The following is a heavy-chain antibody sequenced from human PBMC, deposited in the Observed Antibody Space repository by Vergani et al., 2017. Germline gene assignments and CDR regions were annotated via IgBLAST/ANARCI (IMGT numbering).Heavy chain of an antibody. CDR2: IIPIFGTA. Sequence: QVQLVQSGAEVKKPGSSVKVSCKASGGTFSSYAISWVRQAPGQGLEWMGGIIPIFGTANYAQKFQGRVTITADESTSTAYIELSSLRSEDTAVYYSASSPYYDFWSGYWRDYYYYYMDVWGKGTTVTVSS. D-gene: IGHD3-3*01. CDR1: GGTFSSYA. V-gene: IGHV1-69*01. CDR3: ASSPYYDFWSGYWRDYYYYYMDV. J-gene: IGHJ6*03.